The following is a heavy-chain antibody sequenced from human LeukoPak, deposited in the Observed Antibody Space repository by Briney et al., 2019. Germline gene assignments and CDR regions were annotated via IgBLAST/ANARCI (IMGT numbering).Heavy chain of an antibody. CDR2: IIPIFGTA. Sequence: ASVKVSCKASGGTFSSYAISWVRQAPGQGLEWMGGIIPIFGTANYAQKFQGRVTITADKSTSTAYMELSSLRSEDTAVYYCARDSRGLYYYDSSGHLDYWGQGTLVTVSS. CDR3: ARDSRGLYYYDSSGHLDY. D-gene: IGHD3-22*01. V-gene: IGHV1-69*06. J-gene: IGHJ4*02. CDR1: GGTFSSYA.